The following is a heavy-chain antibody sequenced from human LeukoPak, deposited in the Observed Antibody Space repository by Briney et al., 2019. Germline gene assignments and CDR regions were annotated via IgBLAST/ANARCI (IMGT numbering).Heavy chain of an antibody. Sequence: GGSLRLSCAASGFTFSSYAMSWVRQPPGRGLEWVSAISGSGGSTYYADSVKGRFTISRDNSKNTLYPQMNSLRAEDTAVYYCAKEGYSYGHFDYWGQGTLVTVSS. D-gene: IGHD5-18*01. CDR1: GFTFSSYA. CDR3: AKEGYSYGHFDY. V-gene: IGHV3-23*01. J-gene: IGHJ4*02. CDR2: ISGSGGST.